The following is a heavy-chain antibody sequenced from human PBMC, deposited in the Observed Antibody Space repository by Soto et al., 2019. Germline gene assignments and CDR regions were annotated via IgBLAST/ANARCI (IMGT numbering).Heavy chain of an antibody. J-gene: IGHJ4*02. CDR3: ARVSEQRNGSGSYLIFDY. D-gene: IGHD3-10*01. CDR1: GGTFSSYA. CDR2: IIPIFGTA. Sequence: QVQLVQSGAEVKKPGSSVKVSCKASGGTFSSYAISWVRQAPGQGLEWMGGIIPIFGTANYAQKFQGRVTITADESTSTAYMELSRLRSEDTAVYYGARVSEQRNGSGSYLIFDYWGQGTLVTVSS. V-gene: IGHV1-69*01.